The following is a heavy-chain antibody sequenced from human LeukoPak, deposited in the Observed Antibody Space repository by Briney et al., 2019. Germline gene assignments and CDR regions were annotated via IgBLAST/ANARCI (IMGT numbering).Heavy chain of an antibody. Sequence: GSLRLSCVGSGFTFSTSWMHWVRQAPGKGPEYVAYINQDGSETNYVDSVKGRFTISRDNTRNSLFLQMYSLRDEDTAIYYCARWAGRCGGDCQSEDPWGLGTLVIVSS. V-gene: IGHV3-7*01. D-gene: IGHD2-21*02. CDR1: GFTFSTSW. CDR2: INQDGSET. J-gene: IGHJ5*02. CDR3: ARWAGRCGGDCQSEDP.